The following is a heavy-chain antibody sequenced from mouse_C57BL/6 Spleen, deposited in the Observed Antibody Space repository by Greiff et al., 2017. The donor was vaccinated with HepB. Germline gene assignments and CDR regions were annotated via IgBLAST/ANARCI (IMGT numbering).Heavy chain of an antibody. CDR2: IYPGDGDT. CDR3: ARWGPFITGYFDY. V-gene: IGHV1-82*01. J-gene: IGHJ2*01. Sequence: VQLQQSGPELVKPGASVKISCKASGYAFSSSWMNWVKQRPGKGLEWIGRIYPGDGDTNYNGKFKGKATLTADKSSSTAYMQLSSLTSEDSAVYFCARWGPFITGYFDYWGQGTTLTVSS. CDR1: GYAFSSSW. D-gene: IGHD1-1*01.